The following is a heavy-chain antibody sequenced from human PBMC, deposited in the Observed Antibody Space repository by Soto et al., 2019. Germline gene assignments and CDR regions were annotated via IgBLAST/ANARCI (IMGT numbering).Heavy chain of an antibody. Sequence: QVQLVQSGAEVKKPGSSVKVSCKASGGTFSSYGISWVRQAPGQGLEWMGGMIPIFGTANYAQKFQGRVTITADESTSTAYMELSSLRCEDTAVYDCARDPGYSSSWYSHYWGQGTLVTVSS. J-gene: IGHJ4*02. CDR3: ARDPGYSSSWYSHY. CDR2: MIPIFGTA. V-gene: IGHV1-69*12. D-gene: IGHD6-13*01. CDR1: GGTFSSYG.